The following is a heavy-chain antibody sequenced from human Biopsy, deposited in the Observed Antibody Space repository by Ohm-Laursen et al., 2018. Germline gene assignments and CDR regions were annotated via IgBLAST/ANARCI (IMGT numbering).Heavy chain of an antibody. V-gene: IGHV4-59*01. J-gene: IGHJ3*01. CDR2: ISNRGST. CDR1: GGSISSDY. CDR3: ARLYRLDDYWNDDPPDAFDV. Sequence: GTLSLTRTVSGGSISSDYWSWIRQPPGKGLEWIGYISNRGSTNYNPSLRGRVTISVDTSKKQFPLKLTSVISADTAVFFCARLYRLDDYWNDDPPDAFDVWGQGTMVTVSS. D-gene: IGHD3-3*01.